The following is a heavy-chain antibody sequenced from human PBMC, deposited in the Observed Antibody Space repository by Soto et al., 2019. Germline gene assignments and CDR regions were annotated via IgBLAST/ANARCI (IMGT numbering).Heavy chain of an antibody. Sequence: QVQLVQSGAEVKKPGASVKVSCKASGYTFTSYDINWVRQATGQGLEWMGWMNPNSGNTGYAQKFQGRVTMTRNTSISTGYMELSSLRSEDTAVYYCARGVHSYGYWFFDYWGQGTLVTVSS. J-gene: IGHJ4*02. D-gene: IGHD5-18*01. V-gene: IGHV1-8*01. CDR2: MNPNSGNT. CDR1: GYTFTSYD. CDR3: ARGVHSYGYWFFDY.